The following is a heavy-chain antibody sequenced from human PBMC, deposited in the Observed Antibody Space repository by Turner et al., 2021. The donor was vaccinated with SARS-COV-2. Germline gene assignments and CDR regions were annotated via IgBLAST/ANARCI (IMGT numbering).Heavy chain of an antibody. CDR3: AKEGEIAVAGNAFDI. D-gene: IGHD6-19*01. V-gene: IGHV3-43*02. CDR1: GFNFDDFA. J-gene: IGHJ3*02. CDR2: ITGDGLNT. Sequence: EVQLVESGGGVVQPGGSLRLSCTASGFNFDDFAIHWVRLAPGKGLEWVSMITGDGLNTYYADFVRGRFAISRDSSQNSLYLQMNSLRAEDTALYYCAKEGEIAVAGNAFDIWGQGTMVTVSS.